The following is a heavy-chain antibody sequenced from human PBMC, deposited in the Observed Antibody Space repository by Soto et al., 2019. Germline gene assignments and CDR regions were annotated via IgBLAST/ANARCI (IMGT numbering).Heavy chain of an antibody. V-gene: IGHV3-23*01. D-gene: IGHD2-21*01. CDR3: AKIGVIARWYFDI. CDR2: ISSGGDYI. Sequence: EVQLLESGGGLVQPGGSLRLSCAASVFSFSSHGMSWVRQAPGKGLEWVSSISSGGDYIYYADSVKGRFTVSRDNSKSTLYLQMNSLRAEDTAIYYCAKIGVIARWYFDIWGRGTLVTVSS. J-gene: IGHJ2*01. CDR1: VFSFSSHG.